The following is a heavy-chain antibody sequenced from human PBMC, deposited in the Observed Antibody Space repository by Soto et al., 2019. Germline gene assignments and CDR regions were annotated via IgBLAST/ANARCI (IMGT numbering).Heavy chain of an antibody. CDR3: AKDYLGIAVAGNYFDY. Sequence: PGGSLRLSCAASGFTFSSYGMHWVRQAPGKGLEWVAVISYDGSNKYYADSVKGRFTISRDNSKNTLYLQMNSLRAEDTAVYYCAKDYLGIAVAGNYFDYWGQGTLVTVSS. CDR1: GFTFSSYG. J-gene: IGHJ4*02. D-gene: IGHD6-19*01. CDR2: ISYDGSNK. V-gene: IGHV3-30*18.